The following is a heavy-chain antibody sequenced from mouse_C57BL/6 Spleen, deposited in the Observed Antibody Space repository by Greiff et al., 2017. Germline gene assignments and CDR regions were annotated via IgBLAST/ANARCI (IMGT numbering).Heavy chain of an antibody. Sequence: DVKLVESGGGLVKPGGSLKLSCAASGFTFSDYGMHWVRQAPEKGLEWVAYISSGSSTIYYADTVKGRFTISRDNAKNTLFLQMTSLRSEDTAMYYCARALRDAMDYWGQGTSVTVSS. CDR3: ARALRDAMDY. V-gene: IGHV5-17*01. D-gene: IGHD1-1*01. J-gene: IGHJ4*01. CDR2: ISSGSSTI. CDR1: GFTFSDYG.